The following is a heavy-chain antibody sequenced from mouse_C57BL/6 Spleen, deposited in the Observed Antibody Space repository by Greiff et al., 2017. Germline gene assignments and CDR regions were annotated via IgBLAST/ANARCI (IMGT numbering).Heavy chain of an antibody. D-gene: IGHD2-1*01. J-gene: IGHJ4*01. V-gene: IGHV1-53*01. CDR1: GYTFTSYW. Sequence: VQLQQPGPELVKPGASVKLSCKASGYTFTSYWMHWVKQRPGQGLEWIGNINPSNGGTNYNEKFKSKATLTVDKSSSTAYMELRSLTSEDTAVYYCARSYGNYPYYAMDYWGQGTSVTVSS. CDR3: ARSYGNYPYYAMDY. CDR2: INPSNGGT.